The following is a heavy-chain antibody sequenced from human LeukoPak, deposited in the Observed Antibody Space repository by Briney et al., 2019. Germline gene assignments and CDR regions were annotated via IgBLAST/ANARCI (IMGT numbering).Heavy chain of an antibody. D-gene: IGHD2-2*01. J-gene: IGHJ3*02. CDR3: AKAIIYCSSTSCYVNSDAFDI. Sequence: PGRSLRLSCAASGFTFSSYGMHWVRQAPDKGLEWVAVISYDGSNKYYADSVKGRFTISRDNSKNTLYLQMNSLRAEDTAVYYCAKAIIYCSSTSCYVNSDAFDIWGQGTMVTVSS. CDR1: GFTFSSYG. V-gene: IGHV3-30*18. CDR2: ISYDGSNK.